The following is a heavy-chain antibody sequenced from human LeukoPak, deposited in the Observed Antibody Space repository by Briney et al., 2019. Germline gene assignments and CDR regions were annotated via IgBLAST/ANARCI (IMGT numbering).Heavy chain of an antibody. CDR1: GGSISSGGYY. CDR2: IYHSGST. Sequence: PSETLSLTCTVSGGSISSGGYYWSWIRQPPGKGLEWIGYIYHSGSTYYNPSLKSRVTISVDRSKNQFSLKLSSVTAADTAVYYCAREGEVGASFDYWGQGTLVTVSS. CDR3: AREGEVGASFDY. D-gene: IGHD1-26*01. V-gene: IGHV4-30-2*01. J-gene: IGHJ4*02.